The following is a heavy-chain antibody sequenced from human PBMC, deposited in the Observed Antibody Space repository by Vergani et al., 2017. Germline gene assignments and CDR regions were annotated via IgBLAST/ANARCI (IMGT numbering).Heavy chain of an antibody. CDR1: GFTFSSND. CDR2: IGVDGDR. V-gene: IGHV3-13*01. D-gene: IGHD1-1*01. CDR3: AKEFCGTGNCYGWNHLEV. Sequence: VQLEESGGGLVQPGGSLRLSCTVSGFTFSSNDFHWVRQTAGKGLEWVSSIGVDGDRYYSDSVKGRFTISRDNGQSYLYLDMDNLRVEDTAVYFCAKEFCGTGNCYGWNHLEVWGEGTSVTVSS. J-gene: IGHJ6*04.